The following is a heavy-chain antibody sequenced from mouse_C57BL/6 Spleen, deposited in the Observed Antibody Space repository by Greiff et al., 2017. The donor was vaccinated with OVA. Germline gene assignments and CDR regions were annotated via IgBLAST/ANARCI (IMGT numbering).Heavy chain of an antibody. J-gene: IGHJ4*01. D-gene: IGHD2-4*01. CDR1: GYTFTDYY. CDR2: INPNNGGT. V-gene: IGHV1-26*01. Sequence: EVQLQQSGPELVKPGASVKISCKASGYTFTDYYMNWVKQSHGKSLEWIGDINPNNGGTSYNQKFKGKATLTVDKSSSTAYMELRSLTSEDSAVYYCARLMITTDAMDYWGQGTSVTVSS. CDR3: ARLMITTDAMDY.